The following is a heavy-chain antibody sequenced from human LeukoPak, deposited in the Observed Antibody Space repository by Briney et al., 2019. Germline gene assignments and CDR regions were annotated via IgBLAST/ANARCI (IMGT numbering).Heavy chain of an antibody. CDR2: IYHSGST. V-gene: IGHV4-4*09. CDR3: ATLTTVVTAYYFDY. CDR1: GGSISGYY. D-gene: IGHD4-23*01. J-gene: IGHJ4*02. Sequence: PSETLSLTCTVSGGSISGYYWSWIRQPPGKGLEWIGYIYHSGSTDYNPSLKSRVTISVDTSKGQFSLKLTSVTAADTAVYYCATLTTVVTAYYFDYWGQGTLVTVSS.